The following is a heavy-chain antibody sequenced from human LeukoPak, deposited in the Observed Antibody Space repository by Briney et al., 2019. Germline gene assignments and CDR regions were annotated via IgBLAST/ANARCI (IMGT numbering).Heavy chain of an antibody. J-gene: IGHJ4*02. CDR2: ISYDGSNK. D-gene: IGHD3-10*01. V-gene: IGHV3-30*18. Sequence: GGSLRLSCAASGFTFSNYGMHWVRQAPGKGLEWVALISYDGSNKYYADSVKGRFTISRDNSKNTLYLQMISLRAEDTAVYYCANYGSVSYFAYWGQGTLVTASS. CDR1: GFTFSNYG. CDR3: ANYGSVSYFAY.